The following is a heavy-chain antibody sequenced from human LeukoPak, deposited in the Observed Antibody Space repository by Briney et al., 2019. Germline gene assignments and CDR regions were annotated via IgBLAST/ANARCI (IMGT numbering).Heavy chain of an antibody. CDR3: ARDGVDYDFWSGYYTPSGFDY. J-gene: IGHJ4*02. CDR2: IIPIFGTA. D-gene: IGHD3-3*01. CDR1: GGTFSSYA. V-gene: IGHV1-69*13. Sequence: GASVKVSCKASGGTFSSYAISWVRQAPGQGLEWMGGIIPIFGTANYAQKFQGRVTITADESTCTAYMELSSLRSEDTAVYYCARDGVDYDFWSGYYTPSGFDYWGQGTLVTVSS.